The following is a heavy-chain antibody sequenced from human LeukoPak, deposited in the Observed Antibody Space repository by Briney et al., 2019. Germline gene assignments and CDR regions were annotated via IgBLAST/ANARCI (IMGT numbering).Heavy chain of an antibody. Sequence: ASVMVSCKASGYTFTGYYMHWVRQAPGQGLEWMGWINPNSGGTNYAQKFQGRVTMTRDTSISTAYMELSRLRSDDTAVYYCALYVDTAMVTTTHLRPTHWYFDLWGRGTLVTVSS. CDR1: GYTFTGYY. J-gene: IGHJ2*01. D-gene: IGHD5-18*01. CDR2: INPNSGGT. CDR3: ALYVDTAMVTTTHLRPTHWYFDL. V-gene: IGHV1-2*02.